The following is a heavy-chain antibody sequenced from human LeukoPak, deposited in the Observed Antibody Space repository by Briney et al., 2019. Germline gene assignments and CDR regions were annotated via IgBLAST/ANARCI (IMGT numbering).Heavy chain of an antibody. V-gene: IGHV6-1*01. CDR3: ARGIGYYDSSGYYFWDYYFDY. J-gene: IGHJ4*02. CDR1: GDSVSSNSAA. D-gene: IGHD3-22*01. Sequence: PSQTLSLTCAISGDSVSSNSAAWNWIRQSPSRGLEWLGRTYYRSKWYNDYAVSVKSRITINPDTSKNQFPLQLNSVTPEDTAVYYCARGIGYYDSSGYYFWDYYFDYWGQGTLVTVSS. CDR2: TYYRSKWYN.